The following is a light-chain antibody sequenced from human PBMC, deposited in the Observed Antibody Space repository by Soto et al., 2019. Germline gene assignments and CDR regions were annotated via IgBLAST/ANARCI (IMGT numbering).Light chain of an antibody. CDR2: GAS. Sequence: EIVLTQSPGTLSLSPGERATLSCRASQSVSSSQLAWYQQKPGQAPRLLIYGASTRATGIPDRFSGSGFGKKLTLYNSKMEAEDFAVYYCQRYGSSPSITFGQGTRLEIK. V-gene: IGKV3-20*01. J-gene: IGKJ5*01. CDR1: QSVSSSQ. CDR3: QRYGSSPSIT.